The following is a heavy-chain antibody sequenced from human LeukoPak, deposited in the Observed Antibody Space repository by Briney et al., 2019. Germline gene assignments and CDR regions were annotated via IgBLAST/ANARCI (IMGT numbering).Heavy chain of an antibody. CDR2: IYSGGTT. CDR3: ARDADYGGSPDALDV. CDR1: GFTVSSNH. Sequence: PGGSLRLSCAASGFTVSSNHMSWVRQAPGKGLKWVSTIYSGGTTYYADSVKGRFTISRDNSKNTLYLQMNTLRAEDTAVYYCARDADYGGSPDALDVWGRGTIVTVSS. V-gene: IGHV3-53*01. J-gene: IGHJ3*01. D-gene: IGHD4-23*01.